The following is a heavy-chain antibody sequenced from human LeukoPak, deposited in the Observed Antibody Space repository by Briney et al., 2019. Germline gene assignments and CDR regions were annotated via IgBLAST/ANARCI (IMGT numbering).Heavy chain of an antibody. V-gene: IGHV4-59*08. CDR2: IYNSGST. CDR3: ARHGGSSNWYDPELDY. D-gene: IGHD6-13*01. CDR1: GGSISNYY. J-gene: IGHJ4*02. Sequence: SETLSLTCSVSGGSISNYYWSWIRQPPGKGLEWIGYIYNSGSTNYNPSLKSRVTISVDTSKNQFSLKLSSVTAADTAVYYCARHGGSSNWYDPELDYWGQGTLVTVSS.